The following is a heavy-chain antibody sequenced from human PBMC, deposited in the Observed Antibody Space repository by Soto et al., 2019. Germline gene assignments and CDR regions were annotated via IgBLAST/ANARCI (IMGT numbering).Heavy chain of an antibody. Sequence: QVQLVESGGGVVQPGRSLRLSCAASGFTFSSYGMHWVRQAPGKGLEWVAVISYDGSNKYYADSVKGRFTISRDNSKNTLYLQMNSLRAEDTAVYYCARDVPQQQLVSWGQGTLVTVSS. D-gene: IGHD6-13*01. CDR1: GFTFSSYG. CDR3: ARDVPQQQLVS. J-gene: IGHJ4*02. CDR2: ISYDGSNK. V-gene: IGHV3-30*03.